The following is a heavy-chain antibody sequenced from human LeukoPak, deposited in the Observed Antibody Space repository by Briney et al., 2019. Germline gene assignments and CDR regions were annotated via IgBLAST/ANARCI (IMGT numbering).Heavy chain of an antibody. CDR1: GGSISSYY. CDR3: ARDSTAFGVGFDY. V-gene: IGHV4-59*01. J-gene: IGHJ4*02. Sequence: SETLSLTCTFSGGSISSYYWSWIRQPPGKGLEWIGYIYYSGSTNYNPSLKSRVTISVDTSKNQFSLKLSSVTAADTAVYYCARDSTAFGVGFDYWGQGTLVTVSS. CDR2: IYYSGST. D-gene: IGHD1-26*01.